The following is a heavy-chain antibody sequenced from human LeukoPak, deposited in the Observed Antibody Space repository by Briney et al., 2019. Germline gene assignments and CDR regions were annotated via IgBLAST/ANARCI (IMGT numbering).Heavy chain of an antibody. D-gene: IGHD5-12*01. J-gene: IGHJ4*02. V-gene: IGHV4-39*01. CDR2: IYYSGST. Sequence: SETLSLTCTVSGGSISSSSYYWGWIRQPPGKGLEWIGSIYYSGSTYYNPSLKSRVTISVDTSKNQFSLKLSSVTAADTALYYCARKYSGYDLSYFDYWGQGTLVTVSS. CDR3: ARKYSGYDLSYFDY. CDR1: GGSISSSSYY.